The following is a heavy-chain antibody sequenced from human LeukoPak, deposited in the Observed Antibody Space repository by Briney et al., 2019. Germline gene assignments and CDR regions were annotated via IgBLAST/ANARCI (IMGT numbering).Heavy chain of an antibody. D-gene: IGHD2-21*02. CDR2: INAGNGNT. Sequence: GASVKVSCKASGYTFTTYAIHWVRQAPGQRLEWMGWINAGNGNTKYSQKFQGRVTITRDTSASTAYMELSSLRSEDTTIYYCARGCGGDCSNAEYFQHWGQGTLVTVSS. CDR1: GYTFTTYA. V-gene: IGHV1-3*01. CDR3: ARGCGGDCSNAEYFQH. J-gene: IGHJ1*01.